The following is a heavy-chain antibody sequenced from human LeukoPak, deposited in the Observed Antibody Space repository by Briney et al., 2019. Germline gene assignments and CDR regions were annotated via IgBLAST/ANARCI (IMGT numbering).Heavy chain of an antibody. CDR1: GFIFDDYA. V-gene: IGHV3-9*03. Sequence: GRSLRLSCAASGFIFDDYAMHWVRQAPGKGLEWVSGISWNSGSIAYADSVKGRFTISRDNAKNSLYLQMNRLRAEDMALYYCAKDVSLGYCSGGSCSAHFDYWGQGTLVTVSS. CDR3: AKDVSLGYCSGGSCSAHFDY. J-gene: IGHJ4*02. D-gene: IGHD2-15*01. CDR2: ISWNSGSI.